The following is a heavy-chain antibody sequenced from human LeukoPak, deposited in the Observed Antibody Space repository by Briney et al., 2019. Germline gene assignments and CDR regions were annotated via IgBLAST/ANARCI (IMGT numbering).Heavy chain of an antibody. V-gene: IGHV3-30*18. Sequence: GGSLRLSCVASGFTFSSYGMHWVRQAPGKGLEWVAVISYDESNKYYADSVTGRFTISRDNSKNTLYLQMNSLRAEDTAVYYCAKLYSSSSSLVYWGQGTLVTVSS. CDR3: AKLYSSSSSLVY. CDR1: GFTFSSYG. J-gene: IGHJ4*02. D-gene: IGHD6-6*01. CDR2: ISYDESNK.